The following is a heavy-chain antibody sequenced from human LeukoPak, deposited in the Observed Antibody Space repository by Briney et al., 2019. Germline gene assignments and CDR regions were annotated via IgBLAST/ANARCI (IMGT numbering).Heavy chain of an antibody. CDR1: GGTFSSYA. J-gene: IGHJ4*02. Sequence: SVKVSCKASGGTFSSYAISWVRQAPGQGLEWMGGIIPIFGTANYAQKFQGRVTITADESTSSAYMELSSLRSEDTAVYYCARAYCSSTSCYTFDYWGQGTLVTVSS. CDR3: ARAYCSSTSCYTFDY. V-gene: IGHV1-69*13. D-gene: IGHD2-2*02. CDR2: IIPIFGTA.